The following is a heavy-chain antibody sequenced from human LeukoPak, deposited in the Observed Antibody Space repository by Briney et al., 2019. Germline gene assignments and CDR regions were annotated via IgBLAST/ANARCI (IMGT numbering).Heavy chain of an antibody. CDR3: AXXRXXXDXXGXXXXXWXXP. CDR1: G. J-gene: IGHJ5*02. Sequence: GIXXVXQAPGQXLXXMGWISGYNGDTKYAQKYQGRVTMTTDTSTSTAYMELKSLRSDDTAVYYCAXXRXXXDXXGXXXXXWXXPWGQGTLVTVSS. V-gene: IGHV1-18*01. CDR2: ISGYNGDT.